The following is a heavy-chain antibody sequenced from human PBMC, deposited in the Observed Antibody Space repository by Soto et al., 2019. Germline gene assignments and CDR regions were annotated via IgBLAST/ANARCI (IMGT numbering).Heavy chain of an antibody. CDR2: IYYSGST. J-gene: IGHJ4*01. CDR1: AGTTSSGGYF. CDR3: ARDRPVVYFPCYGAAKTTFYY. D-gene: IGHD3-10*01. Sequence: TLSLPWTVSAGTTSSGGYFWCWIRQQQGKGLEWIGYIYYSGSTYYNPSLKSRVTISLDTSKNQFSLKLSSVTAADTAVYYCARDRPVVYFPCYGAAKTTFYYCTQGTPFTVSA. V-gene: IGHV4-31*02.